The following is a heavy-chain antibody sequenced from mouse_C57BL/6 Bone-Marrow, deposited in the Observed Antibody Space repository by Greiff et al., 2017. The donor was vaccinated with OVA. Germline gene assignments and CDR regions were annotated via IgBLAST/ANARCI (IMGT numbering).Heavy chain of an antibody. D-gene: IGHD1-1*01. Sequence: QVQLQQPGAEFVQPGASVKLSCTASGFTFTNYYIQWIKQRPGQGLEWIGEIDPSDSYTNYNHTFKGQATLTVDTSSSTAYMQVSSLKAEDSAVSYCGSWDFAYWGQGTLVTVSA. CDR1: GFTFTNYY. CDR2: IDPSDSYT. V-gene: IGHV1-50*01. CDR3: GSWDFAY. J-gene: IGHJ3*01.